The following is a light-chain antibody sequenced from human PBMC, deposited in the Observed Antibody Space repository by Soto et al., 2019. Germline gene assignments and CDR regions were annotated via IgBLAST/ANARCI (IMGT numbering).Light chain of an antibody. J-gene: IGKJ1*01. CDR1: QSVNNY. CDR2: DAS. CDR3: QQRSSSPCT. Sequence: EILLTQSPATLSSSPGDRATLSCRASQSVNNYLAWYQQKPGKAPRLLIYDASSRETGVPARFSGSGSGTDFTLTISSLEPDDFAAYYCQQRSSSPCTFGQGTKVDIK. V-gene: IGKV3-11*01.